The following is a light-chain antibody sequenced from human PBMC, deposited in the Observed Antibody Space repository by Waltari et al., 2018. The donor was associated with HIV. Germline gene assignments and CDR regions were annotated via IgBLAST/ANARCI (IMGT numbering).Light chain of an antibody. CDR3: QQFDTYYT. Sequence: DIRMTQSPSTLSASIGDRVTITCRASKNIGNSLAWYQQKPGQAPKLLISLASSLERGVPIRFSGSGSGSEFTLTISSLQNEDFATYYCQQFDTYYTFGPGTRLE. J-gene: IGKJ2*01. CDR1: KNIGNS. V-gene: IGKV1-5*03. CDR2: LAS.